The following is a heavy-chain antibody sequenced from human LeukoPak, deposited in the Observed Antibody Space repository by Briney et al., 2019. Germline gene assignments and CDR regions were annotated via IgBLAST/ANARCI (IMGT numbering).Heavy chain of an antibody. Sequence: KPGGSLRLSCAASGSTFSSYSMNWVRQAPGKGLEWVSSISSSSSYIYYADSVKGRFTISRDNAKNSLYLQMNSLRAEDTAVYYCASSDGDYELSYYYYYGMDVWGQGTTVTVSS. V-gene: IGHV3-21*01. CDR3: ASSDGDYELSYYYYYGMDV. J-gene: IGHJ6*02. CDR2: ISSSSSYI. CDR1: GSTFSSYS. D-gene: IGHD4-17*01.